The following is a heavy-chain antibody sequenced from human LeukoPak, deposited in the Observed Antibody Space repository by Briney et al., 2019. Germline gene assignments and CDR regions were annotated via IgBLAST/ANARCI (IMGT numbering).Heavy chain of an antibody. CDR2: INPNSGGT. CDR1: GYTFTGYY. Sequence: ASVKVSCKASGYTFTGYYMHWVRQAPGQGLEWMGWINPNSGGTNYAQKFQGRVTMTRDTSISTAYMELSRLRYDDTAVYYCARGPFAGVDTAMVYYYYYMDVWGKGTTVTVSS. V-gene: IGHV1-2*02. CDR3: ARGPFAGVDTAMVYYYYYMDV. D-gene: IGHD5-18*01. J-gene: IGHJ6*03.